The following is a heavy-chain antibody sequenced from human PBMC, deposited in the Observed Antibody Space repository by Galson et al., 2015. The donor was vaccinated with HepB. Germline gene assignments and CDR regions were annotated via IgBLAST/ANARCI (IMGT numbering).Heavy chain of an antibody. CDR2: ISGSGGST. Sequence: SLRLSCAASGFTFSSYAMSWVRQAPGKGLEWVSAISGSGGSTYYADSVKGRFTISRDNSKNTLYLQTNSLRAEDTAVYYCAKGGDYDSGCEYFDYWGQGTLVTVSS. J-gene: IGHJ4*02. CDR3: AKGGDYDSGCEYFDY. CDR1: GFTFSSYA. D-gene: IGHD4-17*01. V-gene: IGHV3-23*01.